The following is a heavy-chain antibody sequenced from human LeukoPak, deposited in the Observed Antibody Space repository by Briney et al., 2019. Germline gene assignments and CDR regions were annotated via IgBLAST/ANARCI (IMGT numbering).Heavy chain of an antibody. CDR1: GYTYTGYY. D-gene: IGHD3-22*01. J-gene: IGHJ3*02. V-gene: IGHV1-2*02. CDR3: ARTYYYDSSGATDALDI. Sequence: ASVKVSCKASGYTYTGYYMHWVRQAPGQGLEWMGWINPNSGGTNYAQKFQGRVTLTRDTSISTAYMELSRLRSDDTAVYYCARTYYYDSSGATDALDIWGQGTMVTVSS. CDR2: INPNSGGT.